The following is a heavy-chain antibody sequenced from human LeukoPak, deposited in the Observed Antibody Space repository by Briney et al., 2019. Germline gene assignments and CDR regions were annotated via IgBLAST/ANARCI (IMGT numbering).Heavy chain of an antibody. CDR2: INHSGST. V-gene: IGHV4-34*01. CDR1: GGSFSGYY. J-gene: IGHJ4*02. Sequence: SETLSLTCAVYGGSFSGYYWSWIRQPPGKGLEWIGEINHSGSTNYNPSLKSRVTISVDTSKNQFSLKLSSVTAADTAVYYCASRGRVVVAATYYFDYWGQGTLVTVSS. CDR3: ASRGRVVVAATYYFDY. D-gene: IGHD2-15*01.